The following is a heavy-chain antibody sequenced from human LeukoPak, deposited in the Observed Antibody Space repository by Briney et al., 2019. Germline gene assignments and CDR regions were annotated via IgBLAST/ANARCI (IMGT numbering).Heavy chain of an antibody. J-gene: IGHJ4*02. CDR3: ARVGVTMVRGVNY. CDR2: INPNSGGT. Sequence: ASVKVSCKASGYTFTGYHMHWVRQAPGQGLEWMGWINPNSGGTNYAQKFQGRVTMTRDTSISTAYMELSRLRSDDTAVYYCARVGVTMVRGVNYWGQGTLVTVSS. D-gene: IGHD3-10*01. V-gene: IGHV1-2*02. CDR1: GYTFTGYH.